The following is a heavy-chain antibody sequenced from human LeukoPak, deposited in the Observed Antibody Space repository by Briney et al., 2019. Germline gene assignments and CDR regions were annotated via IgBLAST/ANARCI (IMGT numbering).Heavy chain of an antibody. J-gene: IGHJ4*02. V-gene: IGHV4-4*02. CDR2: ISLTGRT. CDR3: SRESGAFCPVCY. D-gene: IGHD2-15*01. CDR1: GGSISTTNW. Sequence: NPSETLSLTCGVSGGSISTTNWWSWVRQPPRQGLEWGGEISLTGRTNYNPSLNGRVTMSLDESSNQLSLNLTPVTAADTAIYYCSRESGAFCPVCYWGQGTLVIVPS.